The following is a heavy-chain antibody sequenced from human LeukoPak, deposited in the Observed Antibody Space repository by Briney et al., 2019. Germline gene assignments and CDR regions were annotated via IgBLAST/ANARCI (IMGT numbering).Heavy chain of an antibody. CDR2: ISTSGST. V-gene: IGHV4-4*07. J-gene: IGHJ6*03. CDR1: GDSISGFY. D-gene: IGHD4-17*01. Sequence: PSETLSLTCTVSGDSISGFYWSWIRQPAGKGLQWNGRISTSGSTNYNPSLKSRVTMSVDRSTNEFSLTVRSVTAADTALYYCARGLPSYGDYVDYYFYMDVWGKGTTVTVSS. CDR3: ARGLPSYGDYVDYYFYMDV.